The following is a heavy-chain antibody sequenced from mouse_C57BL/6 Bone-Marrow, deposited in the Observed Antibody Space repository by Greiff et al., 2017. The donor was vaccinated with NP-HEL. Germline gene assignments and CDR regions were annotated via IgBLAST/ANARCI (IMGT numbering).Heavy chain of an antibody. CDR1: GFSLTSHA. CDR2: IWTGVGT. J-gene: IGHJ2*01. Sequence: VQLQQSGPGLVAPSQSLSITCTVSGFSLTSHAISWVRQPPGKGLEWLGVIWTGVGTNYNSALKSRLSISKDNSKSQVFLKMNSLQTDDTARYYCARVDYYGSSFDYWGQGTTLTVSS. V-gene: IGHV2-9-1*01. D-gene: IGHD1-1*01. CDR3: ARVDYYGSSFDY.